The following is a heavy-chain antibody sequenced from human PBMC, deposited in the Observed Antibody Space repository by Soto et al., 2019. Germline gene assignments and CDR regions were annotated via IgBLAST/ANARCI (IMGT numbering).Heavy chain of an antibody. CDR1: GFTFSTYW. Sequence: PGGSQRLSCAASGFTFSTYWMDWVRQTPGKGLEWVANINQDGSEKNYVDSVKGRFTISRDNAKNSLYLQMSSLTAEDSALYYCSRSLNSWGQGTLVTVSS. CDR2: INQDGSEK. V-gene: IGHV3-7*01. CDR3: SRSLNS. J-gene: IGHJ4*02.